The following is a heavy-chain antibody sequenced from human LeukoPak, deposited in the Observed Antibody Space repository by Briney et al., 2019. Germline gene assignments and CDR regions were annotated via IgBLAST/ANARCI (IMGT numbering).Heavy chain of an antibody. CDR3: ARGTEASDAFDI. Sequence: PSETLSLTCTVSGGSISSYYWSWIRQPPGKGLEWVGYIYYSGSTNYNPSLKSRVTISVDTSKNQFSLKLSSVSAADTAVYYCARGTEASDAFDIWGQGTMVTVSS. D-gene: IGHD1-26*01. J-gene: IGHJ3*02. V-gene: IGHV4-59*01. CDR2: IYYSGST. CDR1: GGSISSYY.